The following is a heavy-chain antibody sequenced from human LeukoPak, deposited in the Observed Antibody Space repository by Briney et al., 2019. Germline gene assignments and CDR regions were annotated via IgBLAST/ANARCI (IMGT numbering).Heavy chain of an antibody. CDR2: ISGDGGST. Sequence: RGGSLGLSSAAPGFMFHDYAIHWVRQAPGKGLEWVSLISGDGGSTFYADSVKGRFTISRDNSKNSLYLQMNSLRSDDTALYYCARESESSGWYDYWGQGTLVTVSS. CDR3: ARESESSGWYDY. D-gene: IGHD6-19*01. J-gene: IGHJ4*02. V-gene: IGHV3-43*02. CDR1: GFMFHDYA.